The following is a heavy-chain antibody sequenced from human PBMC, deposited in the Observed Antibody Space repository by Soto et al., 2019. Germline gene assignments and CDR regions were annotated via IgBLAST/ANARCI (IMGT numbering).Heavy chain of an antibody. CDR3: ARDLYSGYDSRAFDI. CDR2: IYYSGST. D-gene: IGHD5-12*01. J-gene: IGHJ3*02. Sequence: TSETLSLTCTVSGGSISSSSYYWGWIRQPPGKGLEWIGYIYYSGSTYYNPSLKSRVTISVDTSKNQFSLKLSSVTAADTAVYYCARDLYSGYDSRAFDIWGQGTMVTVSS. CDR1: GGSISSSSYY. V-gene: IGHV4-39*07.